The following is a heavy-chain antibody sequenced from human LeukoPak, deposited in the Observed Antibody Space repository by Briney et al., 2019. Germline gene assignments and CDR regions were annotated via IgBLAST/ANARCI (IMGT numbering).Heavy chain of an antibody. CDR3: ASGPSSMIAVVSTPPDDY. Sequence: GGSLRLSCAASEFTFSSYWMSWVRQAPGKGLEWVASIKQDGSEKYYVDSVKGRVTISRDNAKNSLYLQMNSLRAEDTTVYYCASGPSSMIAVVSTPPDDYWGQGTLVTVSS. V-gene: IGHV3-7*01. J-gene: IGHJ4*02. D-gene: IGHD3-22*01. CDR1: EFTFSSYW. CDR2: IKQDGSEK.